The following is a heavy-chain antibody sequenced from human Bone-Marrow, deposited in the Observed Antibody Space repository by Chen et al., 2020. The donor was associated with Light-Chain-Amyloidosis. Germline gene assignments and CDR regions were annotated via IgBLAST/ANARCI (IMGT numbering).Heavy chain of an antibody. CDR1: GFTFSDYV. V-gene: IGHV3-72*01. J-gene: IGHJ4*02. Sequence: DVLLVESGGGLVQPGGSLRLSCAVSGFTFSDYVMDWVRQAPGKGLEWVGRTLKKANKYPGKYAASVKGRFTISRDDSEDTLYLEMNSLKTEDTAVYYCVRDNWGSYDYWGQGTLVTVSS. CDR2: TLKKANKYPG. D-gene: IGHD7-27*01. CDR3: VRDNWGSYDY.